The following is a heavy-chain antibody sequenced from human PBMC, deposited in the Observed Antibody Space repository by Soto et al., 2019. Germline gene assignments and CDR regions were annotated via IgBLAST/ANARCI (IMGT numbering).Heavy chain of an antibody. Sequence: SETLSLTCTVSGGSISSYYWSWIRRHPGKGLEWIGYIYYSGSTNYNPSLKSRVTISVDTSKNQFSLKLSSVTAADTAVYYCAREAADPGGTYNWFDPWGQGTLVTVSS. CDR1: GGSISSYY. CDR2: IYYSGST. V-gene: IGHV4-59*01. J-gene: IGHJ5*02. CDR3: AREAADPGGTYNWFDP. D-gene: IGHD6-13*01.